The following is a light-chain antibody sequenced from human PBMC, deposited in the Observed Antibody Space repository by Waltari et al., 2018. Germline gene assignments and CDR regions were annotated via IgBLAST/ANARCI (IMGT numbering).Light chain of an antibody. CDR2: GNA. Sequence: QSVLTQPPSVSGAPGQRVTISCTGSSPHIGAGYDVHWDQQLPGTAPKLPIYGNATRASGAPDRFAGAKSGTSASLASTGRQAKDEADYYCQSYDSSPGVVFGGGTKLTVL. V-gene: IGLV1-40*01. J-gene: IGLJ2*01. CDR3: QSYDSSPGVV. CDR1: SPHIGAGYD.